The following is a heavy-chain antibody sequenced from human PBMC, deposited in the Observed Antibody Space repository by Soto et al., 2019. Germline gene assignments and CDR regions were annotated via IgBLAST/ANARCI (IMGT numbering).Heavy chain of an antibody. CDR2: ISDSGGST. CDR1: GFTFSNYA. V-gene: IGHV3-23*01. CDR3: AKCPAWGGGCERLDY. J-gene: IGHJ4*02. D-gene: IGHD2-15*01. Sequence: EVQLLESGGGLVQRGGSLRLSCAASGFTFSNYAMSWVRQAPGKGLEWVSLISDSGGSTYYAGSVKGRFTISRDNTKNTLYLPMNSLRAEDTGGYYCAKCPAWGGGCERLDYWGQGALVTVSS.